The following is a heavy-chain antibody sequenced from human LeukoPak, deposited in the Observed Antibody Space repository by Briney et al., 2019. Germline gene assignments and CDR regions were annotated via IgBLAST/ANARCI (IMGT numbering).Heavy chain of an antibody. CDR1: GGSISSSSYY. CDR3: ARHQGVEGYYDSSGYFYYFDY. Sequence: SETPSLTCTVSGGSISSSSYYWGWIRQPPGKGLEWIGSIYYSGSTYYNPSLKSRVTISVDTSKNQFSLKLSSVTAADTAVYYCARHQGVEGYYDSSGYFYYFDYWGQGTLVTVSS. V-gene: IGHV4-39*01. J-gene: IGHJ4*02. CDR2: IYYSGST. D-gene: IGHD3-22*01.